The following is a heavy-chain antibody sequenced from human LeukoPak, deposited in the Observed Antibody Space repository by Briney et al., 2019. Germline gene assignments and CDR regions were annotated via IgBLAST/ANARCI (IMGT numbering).Heavy chain of an antibody. Sequence: PSETLSLTCTVSGGSISSYYWSWIRQPAGQGLEWIGRIYTNADTKYNPSLKSRVTMSVDTSKNQLPLKVRSVTAADTAVYYCARAAAAAGGQYFDYWGQGTVVTVSS. J-gene: IGHJ4*02. D-gene: IGHD6-13*01. CDR1: GGSISSYY. CDR3: ARAAAAAGGQYFDY. CDR2: IYTNADT. V-gene: IGHV4-4*07.